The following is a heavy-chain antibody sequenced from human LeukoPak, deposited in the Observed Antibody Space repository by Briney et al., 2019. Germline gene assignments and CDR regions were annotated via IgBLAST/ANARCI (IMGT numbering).Heavy chain of an antibody. J-gene: IGHJ5*02. CDR3: ARERTYSGSCQGWFDP. D-gene: IGHD1-26*01. CDR2: IYYSGST. CDR1: GGSISSSSYY. Sequence: SETLSLTCTVSGGSISSSSYYWGWIRQPPGKGLEWIGSIYYSGSTYYNPSLKSRVTISVDTSKNQFSLQLNSVTPEDTAVYYCARERTYSGSCQGWFDPWGQGTLVTDSS. V-gene: IGHV4-39*02.